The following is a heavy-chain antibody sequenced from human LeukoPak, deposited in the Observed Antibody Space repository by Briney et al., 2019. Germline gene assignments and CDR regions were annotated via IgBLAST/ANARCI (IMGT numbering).Heavy chain of an antibody. CDR2: ISYDGSNK. V-gene: IGHV3-30*18. Sequence: GGSLRLSCAASGFTFSSYGMHWVRQAPGKGLEWVAVISYDGSNKYYADSVKGRFTISRDNSKNTLYLQMNSLRAEDTAVYYCAKVLDILTGYAPDYWGQGTLVTVSS. CDR1: GFTFSSYG. D-gene: IGHD3-9*01. J-gene: IGHJ4*02. CDR3: AKVLDILTGYAPDY.